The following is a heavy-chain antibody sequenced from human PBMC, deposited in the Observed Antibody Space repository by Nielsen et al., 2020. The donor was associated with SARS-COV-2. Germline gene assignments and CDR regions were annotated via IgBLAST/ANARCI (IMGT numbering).Heavy chain of an antibody. CDR2: IIPMVDIR. Sequence: SVKVSCKASGGTFSTHSISWVRQAPGQGPEWMRRIIPMVDIRDYAQSFQGRVTITADKSTSTAYMELSSLSSEDTALYYCARSATNLIYWYFDLWGRGTLVTVSS. D-gene: IGHD5-12*01. CDR3: ARSATNLIYWYFDL. J-gene: IGHJ2*01. CDR1: GGTFSTHS. V-gene: IGHV1-69*02.